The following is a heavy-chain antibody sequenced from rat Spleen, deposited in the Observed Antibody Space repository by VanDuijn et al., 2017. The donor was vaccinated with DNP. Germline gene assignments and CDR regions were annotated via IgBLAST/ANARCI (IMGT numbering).Heavy chain of an antibody. Sequence: EVQLVESGGGLVQPGNSLKLSCAASGFTFSDYAMAWVRQAPKKGLEWVASITNEGSSTYFGDSVKGRFTISRDNAKSTLYLQMDSLRSEDTATYYCATHPRGVPFDYWGQGVMVTVSS. V-gene: IGHV5-22*01. CDR2: ITNEGSST. J-gene: IGHJ2*01. D-gene: IGHD1-4*01. CDR3: ATHPRGVPFDY. CDR1: GFTFSDYA.